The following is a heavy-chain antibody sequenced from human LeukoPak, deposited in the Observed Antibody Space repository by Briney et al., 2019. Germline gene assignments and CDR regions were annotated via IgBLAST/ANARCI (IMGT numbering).Heavy chain of an antibody. CDR2: IYYSGST. Sequence: SETLSLTCTVSGGSISSYYWSWIRQPPGKGLEWIGYIYYSGSTNYNPSLKSRVTISVDTSKNQFSLKLSSVTAADTAVYYCARGIAGAGPLGWFAPWGQGTLVTVSS. D-gene: IGHD6-19*01. CDR3: ARGIAGAGPLGWFAP. CDR1: GGSISSYY. V-gene: IGHV4-59*08. J-gene: IGHJ5*02.